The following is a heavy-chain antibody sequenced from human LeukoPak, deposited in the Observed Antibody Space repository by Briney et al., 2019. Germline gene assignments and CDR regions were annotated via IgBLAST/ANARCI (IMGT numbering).Heavy chain of an antibody. D-gene: IGHD3-10*01. CDR2: ISTSGSTI. CDR3: ATAAGGYYGGLGAFDI. CDR1: EFTFSSYS. Sequence: PGGSLRLSCAASEFTFSSYSMNWVRQAPGKGLQWVSYISTSGSTIHYADSVKGRFTISRDNAKNSLYLQMNSLRAEDTAVYYCATAAGGYYGGLGAFDIWGQGTMVTVSS. J-gene: IGHJ3*02. V-gene: IGHV3-48*04.